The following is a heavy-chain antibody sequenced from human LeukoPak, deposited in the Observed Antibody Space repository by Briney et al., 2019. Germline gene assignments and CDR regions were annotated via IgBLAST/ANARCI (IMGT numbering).Heavy chain of an antibody. CDR3: ARAPDLWTDY. V-gene: IGHV1-2*02. Sequence: GASVKVSCKASGYTFTGYYMLWVRQAPGQGLEWMGWINPNSGVTNYAQKFQGRVTMTRDTSTSTVYMELSSLRSEDTAVYYCARAPDLWTDYWGQGSLVTVSS. CDR2: INPNSGVT. J-gene: IGHJ4*02. D-gene: IGHD1-1*01. CDR1: GYTFTGYY.